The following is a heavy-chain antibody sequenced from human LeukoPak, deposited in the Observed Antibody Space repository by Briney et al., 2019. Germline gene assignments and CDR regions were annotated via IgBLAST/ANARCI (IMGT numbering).Heavy chain of an antibody. Sequence: SETLSLTCTVSGGSISSYYWSWIRQPPGKGLEWIGYIYYSGSTIYNPSLKSRVTISVDTSKNQFSLKLSSVTAADTAVYYCARDISRWNELDSWGQGTLVTVSS. D-gene: IGHD1-1*01. CDR3: ARDISRWNELDS. J-gene: IGHJ4*02. CDR1: GGSISSYY. V-gene: IGHV4-59*12. CDR2: IYYSGST.